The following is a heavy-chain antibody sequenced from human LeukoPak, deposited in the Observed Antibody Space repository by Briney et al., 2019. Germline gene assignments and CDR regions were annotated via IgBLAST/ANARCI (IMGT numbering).Heavy chain of an antibody. V-gene: IGHV1-24*01. Sequence: GASVKVSCKVSGYTLTELSMHWVRQAPGKGLEWMGGFDPEDGETIYAQKFQGRVTMTEDTSTDTAYMELSSLRSEDTAVYYCATGPTGTTHCWFDPWGQGTLVTVSS. CDR1: GYTLTELS. CDR2: FDPEDGET. CDR3: ATGPTGTTHCWFDP. D-gene: IGHD1-1*01. J-gene: IGHJ5*02.